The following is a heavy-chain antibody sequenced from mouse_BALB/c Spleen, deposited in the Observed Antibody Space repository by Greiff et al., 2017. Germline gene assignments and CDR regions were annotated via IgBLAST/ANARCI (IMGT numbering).Heavy chain of an antibody. CDR3: ARWEYDNCGDY. D-gene: IGHD2-1*01. J-gene: IGHJ2*01. Sequence: QVQLQQSGAELVKPGASVKLSCKASGYTFTSYWMHWVKQRPGQGLEWIGEIDPSDSYTNYNQKFKGKATLTVDKSSSTAYMQLSSLTSEDSAVYYCARWEYDNCGDYWGQGTTLTVSS. CDR2: IDPSDSYT. CDR1: GYTFTSYW. V-gene: IGHV1-69*02.